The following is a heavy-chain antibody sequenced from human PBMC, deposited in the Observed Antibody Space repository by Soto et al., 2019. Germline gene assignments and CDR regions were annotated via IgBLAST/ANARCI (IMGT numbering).Heavy chain of an antibody. D-gene: IGHD6-13*01. CDR2: IGTAGDT. CDR1: GFTFSSYD. CDR3: TRGAAGFDY. J-gene: IGHJ4*02. Sequence: EVQLVESGGDLVQPGGSLRLSCAASGFTFSSYDSHWVRQATGTGMEWVSAIGTAGDTYYAGSVEGRFTISREHAQNSFSHPSNSLRAGDTAVYYCTRGAAGFDYWGQGTLFTFSS. V-gene: IGHV3-13*01.